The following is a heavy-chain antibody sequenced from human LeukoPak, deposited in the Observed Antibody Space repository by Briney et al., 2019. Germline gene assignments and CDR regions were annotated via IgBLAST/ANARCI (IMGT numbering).Heavy chain of an antibody. Sequence: GTSVTVSFTASGFTFTSSAVQWVRQARGQRLEWIGWIVVCSGNTNYAQKFQERVTITRDMSTSTAYMELSSLRSEDTAVYYCAASPDYYDSSGYSYYFDYWGQGTMVTVSS. CDR3: AASPDYYDSSGYSYYFDY. V-gene: IGHV1-58*01. D-gene: IGHD3-22*01. CDR1: GFTFTSSA. J-gene: IGHJ4*02. CDR2: IVVCSGNT.